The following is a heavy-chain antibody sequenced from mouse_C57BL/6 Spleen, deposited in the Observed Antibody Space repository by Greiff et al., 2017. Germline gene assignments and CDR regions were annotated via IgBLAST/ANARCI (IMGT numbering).Heavy chain of an antibody. V-gene: IGHV1-69*01. CDR2: IDPSDSYT. CDR1: GYTFTSYW. Sequence: QVQLQQPGAELVMPGASVKLSCKASGYTFTSYWMHWVKQRPGQGLEWIGEIDPSDSYTNYNQKFKGKSTLTVDKSSSTAYMQLSSLTSEDSAVYYCARGPYYYGSVYYAMDYWGQGTSVTVSS. CDR3: ARGPYYYGSVYYAMDY. D-gene: IGHD1-1*01. J-gene: IGHJ4*01.